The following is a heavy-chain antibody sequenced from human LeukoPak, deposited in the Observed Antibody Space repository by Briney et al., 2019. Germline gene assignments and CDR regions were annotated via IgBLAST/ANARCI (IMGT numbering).Heavy chain of an antibody. CDR2: ISGSGGST. D-gene: IGHD3-9*01. V-gene: IGHV3-23*01. CDR1: GFTFSSYA. Sequence: GGSLRLSCAASGFTFSSYAMSWVRQAPGKGLEWVSAISGSGGSTYYADSVKGRFTISRDNSKNTLYLQTNSLRAEDTAVYYCAKNPPRIRYFDWPKDYWGQGTLVTASS. J-gene: IGHJ4*02. CDR3: AKNPPRIRYFDWPKDY.